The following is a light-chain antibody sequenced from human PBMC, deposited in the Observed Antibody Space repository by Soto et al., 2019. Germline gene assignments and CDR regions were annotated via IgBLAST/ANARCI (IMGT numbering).Light chain of an antibody. J-gene: IGLJ1*01. V-gene: IGLV2-14*01. CDR3: SSYTSSSTDV. CDR1: SSDVCGYNY. Sequence: QSVLTQPASVSGSPGQSITISCTGTSSDVCGYNYVSWYQQHSGKAPKLMIYDVSNRPSGVSNRFSGSKSGNTASLTISGLQAEDEADYYCSSYTSSSTDVFGTGTKVTVL. CDR2: DVS.